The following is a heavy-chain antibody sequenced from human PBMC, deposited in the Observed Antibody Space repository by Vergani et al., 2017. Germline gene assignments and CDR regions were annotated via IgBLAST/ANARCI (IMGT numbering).Heavy chain of an antibody. CDR2: IYYSGST. D-gene: IGHD3-16*01. J-gene: IGHJ6*04. CDR1: GGSISSYY. V-gene: IGHV4-59*12. CDR3: ARAGSGGADGMDV. Sequence: QLQLQESGPGLVKPSETLSLTCTVSGGSISSYYWSWIRQPPGKGLEWIGYIYYSGSTYYNPSLKSRVTISVDTSKNQFSLKLSSVTAADTAVYYCARAGSGGADGMDVWGKGTTVTVSS.